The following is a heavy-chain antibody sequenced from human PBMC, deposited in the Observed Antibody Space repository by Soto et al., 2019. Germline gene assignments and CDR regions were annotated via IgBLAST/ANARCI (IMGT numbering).Heavy chain of an antibody. Sequence: PGGSLRLSCAASGFTFSSYAMSWVRQAPGKGLEWVSAISGSGGSTYYADSVKGRFTISRDNSKNTLYLQMNSLRAEDTVVYYCAKDGRGGYDQFDYWGQGTLVTVSS. CDR3: AKDGRGGYDQFDY. CDR1: GFTFSSYA. J-gene: IGHJ4*02. D-gene: IGHD5-12*01. V-gene: IGHV3-23*01. CDR2: ISGSGGST.